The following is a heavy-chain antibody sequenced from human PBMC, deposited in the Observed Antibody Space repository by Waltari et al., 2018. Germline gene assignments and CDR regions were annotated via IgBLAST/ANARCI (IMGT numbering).Heavy chain of an antibody. CDR3: ARVMGLRLGVLSLYPYYFDY. CDR1: GGSISSYY. CDR2: IYYSGST. J-gene: IGHJ4*02. V-gene: IGHV4-59*01. D-gene: IGHD3-16*02. Sequence: QVQLQESGPGLVKPSETLSLTCTVSGGSISSYYWSWIRQPPGKGLEWIGYIYYSGSTNYNPSLKSRVTISVDTSKNQFSLKLSSVTAADTAVYYCARVMGLRLGVLSLYPYYFDYWGQGTLVTVSS.